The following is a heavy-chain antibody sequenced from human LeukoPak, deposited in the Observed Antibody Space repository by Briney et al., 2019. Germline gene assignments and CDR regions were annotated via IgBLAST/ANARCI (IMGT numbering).Heavy chain of an antibody. Sequence: GGSLRLSCAASGFTFTTYSMSWVRQAPGKGLEWVANIKKDGSDKYYVDSVKGRFTISRDNAKNSLYLQMNTLRAEDTAVYYCARDPYNWNDGEYGMDVWGKGTTVTVYS. J-gene: IGHJ6*04. CDR2: IKKDGSDK. CDR3: ARDPYNWNDGEYGMDV. V-gene: IGHV3-7*03. CDR1: GFTFTTYS. D-gene: IGHD1-1*01.